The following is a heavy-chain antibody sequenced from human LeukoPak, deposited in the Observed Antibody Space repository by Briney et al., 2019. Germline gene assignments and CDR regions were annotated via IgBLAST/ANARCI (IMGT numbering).Heavy chain of an antibody. CDR1: GFTFDDYA. Sequence: GGSLRLSCAASGFTFDDYAMHWVRQAPGKGLEGVSGISWNSGSIDYADSVKGRFTISRDNAKNSLYLQMNSLRAEDMDVYYCAKARRRYNWNYNDFDYWGQGSLDTVPS. CDR3: AKARRRYNWNYNDFDY. V-gene: IGHV3-9*03. D-gene: IGHD1-7*01. CDR2: ISWNSGSI. J-gene: IGHJ4*02.